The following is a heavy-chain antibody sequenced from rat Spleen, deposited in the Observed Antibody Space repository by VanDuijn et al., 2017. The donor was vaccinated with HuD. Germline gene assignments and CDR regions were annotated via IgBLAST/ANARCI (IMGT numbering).Heavy chain of an antibody. CDR3: SRQWDY. CDR2: ISTGGDDT. J-gene: IGHJ2*01. V-gene: IGHV5-25*01. Sequence: EVQLVESGGGLVQPGRSMKLSCAPSGFTFSIYGLAWVRQAPTKGLEWVASISTGGDDTYYRDSVKGRFTISRDNAKSTLYLQLDSLRSEDTATYYCSRQWDYWGQGVMVTVSS. CDR1: GFTFSIYG.